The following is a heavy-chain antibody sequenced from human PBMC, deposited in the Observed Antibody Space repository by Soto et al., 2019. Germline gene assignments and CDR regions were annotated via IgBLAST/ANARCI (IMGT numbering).Heavy chain of an antibody. J-gene: IGHJ6*02. CDR3: ARSGYSYGTVSYYYYGMDV. Sequence: SVKVSCKASGGTFSSYAISWVRQAPGQGLEWMGGIIPIFGTANYAQKFQGRVTITADESTSTAYMELSSLRSEDTAVYYCARSGYSYGTVSYYYYGMDVWGQGT. CDR2: IIPIFGTA. D-gene: IGHD5-18*01. CDR1: GGTFSSYA. V-gene: IGHV1-69*13.